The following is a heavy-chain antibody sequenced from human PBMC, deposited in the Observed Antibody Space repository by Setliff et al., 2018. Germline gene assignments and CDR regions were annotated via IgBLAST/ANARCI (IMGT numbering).Heavy chain of an antibody. J-gene: IGHJ6*02. Sequence: ASVKVSCKTSGYIFTNYYVHWVRQAPGQGLEWMGVMNPGRGSRNYAQRFQGRVTMTSDTSTSTVYMELSSLRSEDTAVYYCARGKLDVVAAGGKYCAMDVWGQGTAVTVSS. CDR2: MNPGRGSR. CDR3: ARGKLDVVAAGGKYCAMDV. V-gene: IGHV1-46*01. D-gene: IGHD6-13*01. CDR1: GYIFTNYY.